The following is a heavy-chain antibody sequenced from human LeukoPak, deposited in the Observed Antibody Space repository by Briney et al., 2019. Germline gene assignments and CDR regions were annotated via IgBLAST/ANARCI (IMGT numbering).Heavy chain of an antibody. D-gene: IGHD3-10*01. Sequence: ASVKVSCKASGYTFTSYGISWVRQAPGQGLEWMGWISAYNGNTNYAQKLQGRVTMTTDTSTSTAYMELRSLRSDDTAVYYCARAGCYYGSGDYFDYWGQGTLVTVSS. CDR1: GYTFTSYG. CDR3: ARAGCYYGSGDYFDY. J-gene: IGHJ4*02. V-gene: IGHV1-18*01. CDR2: ISAYNGNT.